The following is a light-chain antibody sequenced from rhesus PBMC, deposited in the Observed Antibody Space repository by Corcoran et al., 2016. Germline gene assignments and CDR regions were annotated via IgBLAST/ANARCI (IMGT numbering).Light chain of an antibody. CDR2: GSS. Sequence: ETVVTQSPATLSLSPGERATLSCRASQSVGSYLAWYQPKPGQAPRLLIYGSSRRATGIPDRFSGRGSGTDCTRTFSSLEPEDVGVYYCQQSSNLLTFGGGTKVEIK. V-gene: IGKV3-24*04. CDR1: QSVGSY. J-gene: IGKJ4*01. CDR3: QQSSNLLT.